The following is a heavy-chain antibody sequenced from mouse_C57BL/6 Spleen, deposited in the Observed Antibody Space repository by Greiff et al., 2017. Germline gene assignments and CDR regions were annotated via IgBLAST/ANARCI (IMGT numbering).Heavy chain of an antibody. J-gene: IGHJ1*03. V-gene: IGHV1-52*01. CDR3: ASSYGCWYFDV. CDR2: IDPSDSET. D-gene: IGHD3-3*01. CDR1: GYTFTSYW. Sequence: VQLLQPGAELVRPGSSVKLSCKASGYTFTSYWMHWVKQRPIQGLEWIGNIDPSDSETHYNQKFKDKATLTVDKSSSTAYMQLSSLTSEDSAVDYCASSYGCWYFDVWGTGTTVTVSS.